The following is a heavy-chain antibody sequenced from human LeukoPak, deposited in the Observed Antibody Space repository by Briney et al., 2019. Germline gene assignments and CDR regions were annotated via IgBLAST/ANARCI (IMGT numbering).Heavy chain of an antibody. CDR3: ARRLPIIAAAGFDY. CDR2: INHSGST. CDR1: GGSFSGYY. V-gene: IGHV4-34*01. D-gene: IGHD6-13*01. J-gene: IGHJ4*02. Sequence: PSETLSLTCAVYGGSFSGYYWSWIRQPPGKGLEWIGEINHSGSTNYSPSLKSRVTISVDTSKNQFSLKLSSVTAADTAVYYCARRLPIIAAAGFDYWGQGTLVTVSS.